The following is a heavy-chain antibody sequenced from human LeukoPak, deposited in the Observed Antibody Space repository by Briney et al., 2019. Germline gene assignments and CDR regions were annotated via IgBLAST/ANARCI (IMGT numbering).Heavy chain of an antibody. D-gene: IGHD1-14*01. CDR3: ARDSYRALEH. J-gene: IGHJ1*01. CDR2: IKHDGSENQDGSET. Sequence: GGSLRLSCAASGFTFSQYWMSWVRQAPGKGLEWVANIKHDGSENQDGSETYYVDSVKGRFTISRDNAKNSLYLQMHSLRAEDTAVYYCARDSYRALEHWGQGTLVTVSS. V-gene: IGHV3-7*01. CDR1: GFTFSQYW.